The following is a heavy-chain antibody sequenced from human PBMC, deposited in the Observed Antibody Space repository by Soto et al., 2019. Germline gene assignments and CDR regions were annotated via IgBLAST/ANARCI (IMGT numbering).Heavy chain of an antibody. V-gene: IGHV4-34*01. CDR3: ARGLRYYGMDV. CDR2: INHSGST. Sequence: SETLSLTCAVYGGSFSGYYWSWIRQPPGKGLERIGEINHSGSTNYNPSLKSRVTISVDTSKNQFSLKLSSVTAADTAVYYCARGLRYYGMDVWGQGTTVTVSS. CDR1: GGSFSGYY. J-gene: IGHJ6*02.